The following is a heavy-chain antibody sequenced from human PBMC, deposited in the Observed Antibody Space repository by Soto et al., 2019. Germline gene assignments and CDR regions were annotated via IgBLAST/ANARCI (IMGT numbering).Heavy chain of an antibody. J-gene: IGHJ4*02. Sequence: QVQLVQSGAEVKKPGASVKVSCKASGYTFTGDYMHWVRQAPGQGLEWMGWINPNSGGTNYAQKFQGRVTMTRDTSISTAYMELSRLRADDTAVYYCARGEGFLEWLSTKPDFDYWGQGTLVTVSS. CDR2: INPNSGGT. V-gene: IGHV1-2*02. CDR3: ARGEGFLEWLSTKPDFDY. D-gene: IGHD3-3*01. CDR1: GYTFTGDY.